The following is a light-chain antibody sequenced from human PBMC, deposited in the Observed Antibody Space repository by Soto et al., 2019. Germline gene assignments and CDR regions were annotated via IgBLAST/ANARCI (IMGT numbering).Light chain of an antibody. V-gene: IGLV2-8*01. J-gene: IGLJ2*01. CDR1: SSDVGIFNY. CDR3: CSYAGSNTLI. Sequence: QSALTQPPSASGSPGQSVTISCTGTSSDVGIFNYVSWYQQHPDQAPKLLIFEVNKRPSGVPDRFPASKSGNTASLTVSGLQAEDEADYYCCSYAGSNTLIFGGGTKVTVL. CDR2: EVN.